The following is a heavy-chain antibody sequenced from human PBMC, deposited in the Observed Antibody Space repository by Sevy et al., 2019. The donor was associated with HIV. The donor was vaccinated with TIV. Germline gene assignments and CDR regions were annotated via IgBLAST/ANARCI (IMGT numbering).Heavy chain of an antibody. CDR2: ITGSGDKI. CDR3: ARDNVVVPAAAAEYFQH. Sequence: GGSLRLSCVVSGFTFRSYTMTWVRQAPGKGLEWVSTITGSGDKIYYADSVKGRFTISRDNAKNSLYLQMNSLRAEDTAVYYCARDNVVVPAAAAEYFQHWGQGTLVTVSS. J-gene: IGHJ1*01. V-gene: IGHV3-21*01. D-gene: IGHD2-2*01. CDR1: GFTFRSYT.